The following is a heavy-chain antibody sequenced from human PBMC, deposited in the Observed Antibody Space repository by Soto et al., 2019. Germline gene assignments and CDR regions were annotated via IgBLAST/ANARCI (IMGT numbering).Heavy chain of an antibody. J-gene: IGHJ4*02. CDR3: AKSGPHYDFWSGYWNYFDY. D-gene: IGHD3-3*01. V-gene: IGHV3-23*01. Sequence: PGGSLRLSCAASGFTFSSYAMSWVRQAPGKGLEWVSAISGSGGSTYYADSVKGRFTISRDNSKNTLYLQMNSLRAEDTAVYYCAKSGPHYDFWSGYWNYFDYWGQGTLVTVSS. CDR1: GFTFSSYA. CDR2: ISGSGGST.